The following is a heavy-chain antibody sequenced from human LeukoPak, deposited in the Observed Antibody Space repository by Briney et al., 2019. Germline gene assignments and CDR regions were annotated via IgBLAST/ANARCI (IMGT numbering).Heavy chain of an antibody. J-gene: IGHJ1*01. Sequence: PSESLSLTCAVYGASFSGYYWSWIRQPPGKGLEWVGEINHSGSTNSNPSLKSRVTISVDTSKNQFSLKLSSVTAADTAMYYCARRLLGYCSGGSCYSGYYQHWGKGTLVTVSS. D-gene: IGHD2-15*01. CDR2: INHSGST. CDR3: ARRLLGYCSGGSCYSGYYQH. CDR1: GASFSGYY. V-gene: IGHV4-34*01.